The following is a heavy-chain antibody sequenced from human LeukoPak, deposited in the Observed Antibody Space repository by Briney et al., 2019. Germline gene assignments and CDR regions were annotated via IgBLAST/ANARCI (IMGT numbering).Heavy chain of an antibody. CDR2: IKKGSAAT. D-gene: IGHD1-1*01. J-gene: IGHJ5*02. CDR3: ARIWSARDWFGP. V-gene: IGHV3-11*01. CDR1: GFTFRAYN. Sequence: GGSLRLSCAASGFTFRAYNMTWIRKAPGKGLKWISYIKKGSAATYYADSVTGRFVISRDDARNSLYLHLTNLRAEDTATYFCARIWSARDWFGPWGQGTQVVVSS.